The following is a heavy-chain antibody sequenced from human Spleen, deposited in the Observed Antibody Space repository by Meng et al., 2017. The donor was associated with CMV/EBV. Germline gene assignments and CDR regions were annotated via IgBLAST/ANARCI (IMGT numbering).Heavy chain of an antibody. CDR3: ARNGHYSLDY. D-gene: IGHD3-22*01. V-gene: IGHV4-4*02. CDR1: GDSLMHGNW. CDR2: ILHSGTT. J-gene: IGHJ4*02. Sequence: LPCAVSGDSLMHGNWWSWVRQPPGRGLEWFGEILHSGTTTYNPSLKSRVTISLDESKNEFSLKLTSVTAADTAVYYCARNGHYSLDYWSLGTLVTVSS.